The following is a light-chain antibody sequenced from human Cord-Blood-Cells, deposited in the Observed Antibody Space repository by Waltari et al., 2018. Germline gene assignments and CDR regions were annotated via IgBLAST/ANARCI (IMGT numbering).Light chain of an antibody. Sequence: DIQLTQSPSFLSASVGDRVTITFRASQGISSYLAWYQQKPGKAPKLLIYAASTLQSGVPSGFSGSGSGTEFTLTISSLQPEDFATYYCQQLNSYPRTFGQGTKVEIK. CDR1: QGISSY. CDR2: AAS. J-gene: IGKJ1*01. CDR3: QQLNSYPRT. V-gene: IGKV1-9*01.